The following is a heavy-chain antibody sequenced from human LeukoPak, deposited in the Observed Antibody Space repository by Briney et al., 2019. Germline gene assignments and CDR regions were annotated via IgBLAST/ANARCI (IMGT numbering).Heavy chain of an antibody. CDR3: VKDFTSWFTGGFDY. CDR1: GFIFSSYA. Sequence: PGGSLRLSCATSGFIFSSYAMSWVRQAPGKGLEWVSSITGSGSTTYYTDSVNGRFIISRDISKNTLYLQMNGLRAEDTAVYYCVKDFTSWFTGGFDYWGQGTLVTVSS. V-gene: IGHV3-23*01. J-gene: IGHJ4*02. CDR2: ITGSGSTT. D-gene: IGHD3-10*01.